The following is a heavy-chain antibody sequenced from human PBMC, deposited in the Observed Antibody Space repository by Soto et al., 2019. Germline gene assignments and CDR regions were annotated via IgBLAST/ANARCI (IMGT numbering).Heavy chain of an antibody. J-gene: IGHJ4*02. Sequence: VGSLRLSCAASGFIFHDYAMSWVRQAPGKGLDWVALITSTGDRIYYADFVKGRFTISRDNSNKTLYLQISSLGAGDSATYDCAKVTGHYPWGFDFWGRGTLVTVSS. CDR3: AKVTGHYPWGFDF. D-gene: IGHD3-9*01. V-gene: IGHV3-23*01. CDR1: GFIFHDYA. CDR2: ITSTGDRI.